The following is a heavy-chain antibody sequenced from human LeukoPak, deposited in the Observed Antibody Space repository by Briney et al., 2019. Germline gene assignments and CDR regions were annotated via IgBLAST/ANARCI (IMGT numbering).Heavy chain of an antibody. V-gene: IGHV3-23*01. CDR1: GFTFSSYA. J-gene: IGHJ4*02. CDR2: ISGSGGST. D-gene: IGHD3-16*01. CDR3: AKDPGGNGDYLDY. Sequence: PGGSLRLSCAASGFTFSSYAMSWVRQAPGKGLEWVSAISGSGGSTSYADSVKGRFTISRDNSKKTLYLQMKNLRAEDTAVYYCAKDPGGNGDYLDYWGQGTLVTVSS.